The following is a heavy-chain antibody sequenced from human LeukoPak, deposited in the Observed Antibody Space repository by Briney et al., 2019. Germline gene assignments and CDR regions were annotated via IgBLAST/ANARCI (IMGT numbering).Heavy chain of an antibody. CDR2: ISAHNGNT. J-gene: IGHJ5*02. D-gene: IGHD3-9*01. Sequence: GASVKVSCKASGYTFTSYGISWVRQAPGQGLEWMGWISAHNGNTNYAQKLQGRVTMTTDTSTSTAYMELRSLRSDDTAVYYCARDRLLRYRGGFDPWGQGTLVTVSS. CDR1: GYTFTSYG. V-gene: IGHV1-18*01. CDR3: ARDRLLRYRGGFDP.